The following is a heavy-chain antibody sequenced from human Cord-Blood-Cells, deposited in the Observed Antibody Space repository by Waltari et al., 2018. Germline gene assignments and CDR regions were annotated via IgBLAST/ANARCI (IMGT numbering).Heavy chain of an antibody. V-gene: IGHV3-9*03. CDR3: ATDTSPYGSGSYYDY. Sequence: EVQLVVSGGGLVQPGRSLRLSCAASGFTFDDYATHCVRQAPGKGLECVSGISWNSCSIGYADSVKGPVTNSIDSANHSLYLQMNSLRAEDMAVYYCATDTSPYGSGSYYDYWGQGTLVTVSS. J-gene: IGHJ4*02. D-gene: IGHD3-10*01. CDR2: ISWNSCSI. CDR1: GFTFDDYA.